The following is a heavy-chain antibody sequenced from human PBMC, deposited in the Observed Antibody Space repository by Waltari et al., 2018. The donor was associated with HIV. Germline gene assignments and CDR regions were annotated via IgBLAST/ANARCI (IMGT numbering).Heavy chain of an antibody. V-gene: IGHV3-23*01. D-gene: IGHD6-19*01. CDR2: IMCSSGST. Sequence: EVQLLESGGALVQPGGSLRLSCAASGFTFSTYAMNWVRQARGKGLGCCSSIMCSSGSTHYADSGKGRFTISRDNSKNTLYLQMNSLGAEDTAIYSCTKSTNTYYVDSSGLGAFDIWGQGTMVTVSS. CDR1: GFTFSTYA. J-gene: IGHJ3*02. CDR3: TKSTNTYYVDSSGLGAFDI.